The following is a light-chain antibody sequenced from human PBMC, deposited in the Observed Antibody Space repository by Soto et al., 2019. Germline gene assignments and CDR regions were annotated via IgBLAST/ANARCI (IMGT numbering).Light chain of an antibody. J-gene: IGKJ2*01. Sequence: DIVMTQSPDSLAVSLGERATINCKSSQSVLYSSNNKNYLAWYQQKPGQPPKLLIYGASTRESGVPDRFSGSGSETDFTLTISSLQAEDVAVYYCQHYYTTPRTFGQGTKLEIK. CDR2: GAS. CDR1: QSVLYSSNNKNY. CDR3: QHYYTTPRT. V-gene: IGKV4-1*01.